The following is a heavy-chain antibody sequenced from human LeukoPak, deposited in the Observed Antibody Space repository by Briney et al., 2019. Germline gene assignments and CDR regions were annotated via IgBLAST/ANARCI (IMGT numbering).Heavy chain of an antibody. CDR2: IYYSGST. D-gene: IGHD6-19*01. J-gene: IGHJ6*02. CDR1: GGSISSYY. Sequence: SETLSLTCTVSGGSISSYYWSWIRQPPGKGLERIGYIYYSGSTNYNASLKSRVTISVDTSKNQFSLKLSSVTAADTAVYYCARDRYSSGRYGIYYYYGMDVWGQGTTVTVSS. V-gene: IGHV4-59*01. CDR3: ARDRYSSGRYGIYYYYGMDV.